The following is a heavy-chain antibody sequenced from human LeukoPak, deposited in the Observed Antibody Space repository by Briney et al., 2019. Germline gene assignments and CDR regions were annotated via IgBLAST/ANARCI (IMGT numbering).Heavy chain of an antibody. CDR2: ITTYNGNT. CDR1: GYTFTSYP. J-gene: IGHJ4*02. D-gene: IGHD4-17*01. Sequence: EASVMVSCKASGYTFTSYPISWVRQAPGQGLEWMGWITTYNGNTHYAQKLQGRVTMTTETSTSTAYMDLRGLRSDDTAVYYCARGYDYGDYVGDFDYWGQGTLVTVSS. V-gene: IGHV1-18*01. CDR3: ARGYDYGDYVGDFDY.